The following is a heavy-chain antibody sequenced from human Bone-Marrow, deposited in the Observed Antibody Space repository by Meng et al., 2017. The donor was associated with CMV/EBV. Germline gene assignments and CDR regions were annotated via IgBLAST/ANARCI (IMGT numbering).Heavy chain of an antibody. CDR3: AREVYGGDGYNEVYFDY. Sequence: ASVKVSCKASGYIFTKYGVNWMRQAPGQGLEWMGWINPNSGGTNYAQKFQGRVTMTRDTSISTAYMELSRLRSDDTAVYYCAREVYGGDGYNEVYFDYWGQGTLVTVSS. CDR2: INPNSGGT. V-gene: IGHV1-2*02. J-gene: IGHJ4*02. CDR1: GYIFTKYG. D-gene: IGHD5-24*01.